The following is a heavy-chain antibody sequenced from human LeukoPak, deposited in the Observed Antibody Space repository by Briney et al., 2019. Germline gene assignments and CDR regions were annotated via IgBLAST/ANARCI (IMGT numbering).Heavy chain of an antibody. Sequence: PSETLSLTYTVSGGSISSYYWSWIRQPPGKGLEWIGYIYYSGSTNYNPSLKSRVTISVDTSKNQFSLKLSSVTAADTAVYYCARDLGGATRFDYWGQGTLVTVSS. V-gene: IGHV4-59*01. D-gene: IGHD1-26*01. CDR3: ARDLGGATRFDY. CDR2: IYYSGST. J-gene: IGHJ4*02. CDR1: GGSISSYY.